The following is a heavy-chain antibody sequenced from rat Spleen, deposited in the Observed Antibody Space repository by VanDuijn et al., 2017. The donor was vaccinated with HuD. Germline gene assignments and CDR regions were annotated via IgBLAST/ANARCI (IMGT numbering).Heavy chain of an antibody. Sequence: QVQLKESGPGLVQPSQTLSLTCTVSGFSLTSSGVNWIRQPPGKGLEWIAAISSGGHTYYNSALKSRLSISRDTSKSQVFLKMNRRQSEDTATYYCDRTDMFKIDYWGQGVMVTVSS. CDR3: DRTDMFKIDY. D-gene: IGHD2-3*01. CDR1: GFSLTSSG. CDR2: ISSGGHT. V-gene: IGHV2S12*01. J-gene: IGHJ2*01.